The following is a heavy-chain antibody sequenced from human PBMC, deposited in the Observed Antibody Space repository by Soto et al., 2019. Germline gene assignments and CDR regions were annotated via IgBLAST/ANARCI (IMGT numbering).Heavy chain of an antibody. J-gene: IGHJ4*02. CDR2: ISYDGSNK. V-gene: IGHV3-30-3*01. CDR1: GFTFSSYA. D-gene: IGHD2-8*02. CDR3: ARDTEGAGDY. Sequence: QVQLVESGGGVVQPGRSLRLSCAASGFTFSSYAMHWVRQAPGKGLEWVAVISYDGSNKYYADSVKGRFTISRDNSKNTLYLQMNSRRAEDTAVYYCARDTEGAGDYWGQGTLVTVSS.